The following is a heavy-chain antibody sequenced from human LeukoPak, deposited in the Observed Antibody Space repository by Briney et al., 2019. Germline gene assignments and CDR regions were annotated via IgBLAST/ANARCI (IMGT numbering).Heavy chain of an antibody. V-gene: IGHV3-48*02. CDR2: ISSSSSTI. CDR3: ARSTYDFWSEPISL. D-gene: IGHD3-3*01. Sequence: GGSLRLSCAASGFAFSSYSMNWVRQAPGKGLEWVSYISSSSSTIYYADSVKGRFTISRDNAKNSLYLQMNSLRDEDAAVYYCARSTYDFWSEPISLWGQGTLVTVSS. CDR1: GFAFSSYS. J-gene: IGHJ4*02.